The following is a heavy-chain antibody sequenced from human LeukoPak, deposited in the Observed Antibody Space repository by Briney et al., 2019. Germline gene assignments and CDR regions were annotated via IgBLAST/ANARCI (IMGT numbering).Heavy chain of an antibody. CDR3: ARLRDILTGYPSFDY. CDR1: GGSISSYY. V-gene: IGHV4-59*01. J-gene: IGHJ4*02. Sequence: SETLSLTCTVSGGSISSYYWSWIRQPPGKGLEWIGYIYYSGSTNYNPSLKSRVTISVDTSKNQFSVKLSSVTAADTAVYYCARLRDILTGYPSFDYWGQGTLVTVSS. D-gene: IGHD3-9*01. CDR2: IYYSGST.